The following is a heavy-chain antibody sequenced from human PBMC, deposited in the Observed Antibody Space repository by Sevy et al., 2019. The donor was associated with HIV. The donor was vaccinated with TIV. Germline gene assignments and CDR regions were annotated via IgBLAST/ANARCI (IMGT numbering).Heavy chain of an antibody. CDR3: ARDQDYKYFDY. CDR2: ISSSSSYI. CDR1: GFSFSTYT. J-gene: IGHJ4*02. Sequence: GGSLRLSCAASGFSFSTYTMNWVRQAPGKGLELVSSISSSSSYIHYTDSVKGRFTISRDNAKNSLYLQMNSLRAEDTAVYYCARDQDYKYFDYWGQGTLVTVSS. V-gene: IGHV3-21*01. D-gene: IGHD4-4*01.